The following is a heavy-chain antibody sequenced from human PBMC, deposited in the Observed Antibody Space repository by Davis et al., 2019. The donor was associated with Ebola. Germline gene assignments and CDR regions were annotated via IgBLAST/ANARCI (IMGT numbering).Heavy chain of an antibody. CDR1: GYTFTSYG. Sequence: ASVKVSCKASGYTFTSYGITWVRQAPGQGLEWMGWISAYNDNTNYAQNLQGRVTMTTDTSTSTAYMELRSLRFDDTAVYYCARDMGMVHEANWFNPWGQGTLVTVSS. J-gene: IGHJ5*02. D-gene: IGHD3-10*01. V-gene: IGHV1-18*01. CDR2: ISAYNDNT. CDR3: ARDMGMVHEANWFNP.